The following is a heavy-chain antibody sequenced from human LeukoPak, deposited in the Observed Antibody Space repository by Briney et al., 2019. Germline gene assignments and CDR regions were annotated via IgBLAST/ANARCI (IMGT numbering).Heavy chain of an antibody. CDR3: ARDYYDSSGPGDY. V-gene: IGHV1-69*05. D-gene: IGHD3-22*01. CDR1: GGTFSSYA. J-gene: IGHJ4*02. Sequence: ASVKVSCKASGGTFSSYAISWVRQAPGQGLEWMGGIIPIFGTANYAQKFQGRVTITMDESTSTAYMELSSLRSEDTAVYYCARDYYDSSGPGDYWGQGTLVTVSS. CDR2: IIPIFGTA.